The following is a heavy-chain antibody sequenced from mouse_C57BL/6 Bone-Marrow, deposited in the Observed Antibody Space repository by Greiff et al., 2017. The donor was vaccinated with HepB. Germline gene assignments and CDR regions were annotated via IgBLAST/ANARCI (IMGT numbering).Heavy chain of an antibody. D-gene: IGHD3-3*01. J-gene: IGHJ3*01. CDR2: IDPSDSYT. Sequence: QVQLQQPGAELVRPGTSVKLSCKASGYTFTSYWMHWVKQRPGQGLEWIGVIDPSDSYTNYNQKFKGKATLTVDTSSSTAYMQLSSLPSEDSAVYYCARGGRGGAYWGQGTLVTVSA. CDR3: ARGGRGGAY. V-gene: IGHV1-59*01. CDR1: GYTFTSYW.